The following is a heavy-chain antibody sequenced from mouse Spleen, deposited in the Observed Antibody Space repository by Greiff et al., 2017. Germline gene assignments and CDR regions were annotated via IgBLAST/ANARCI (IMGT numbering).Heavy chain of an antibody. CDR3: ARAPNWDVYYFDY. CDR2: IWSGGST. CDR1: GFSLTSYG. D-gene: IGHD4-1*01. V-gene: IGHV2-2*01. Sequence: QVQLKESGPGLVQPSQSLSITCTVSGFSLTSYGVHWVRQSPGKGLEWLGVIWSGGSTDYNAAFISRLSISKDNSKSQVFFKMNSLQADDTAIYYCARAPNWDVYYFDYWGQGTTLTVSS. J-gene: IGHJ2*01.